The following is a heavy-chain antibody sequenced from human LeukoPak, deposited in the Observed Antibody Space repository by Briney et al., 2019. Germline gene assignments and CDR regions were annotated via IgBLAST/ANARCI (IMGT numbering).Heavy chain of an antibody. J-gene: IGHJ4*02. CDR1: GFTFSSYW. CDR2: IKQDGREN. V-gene: IGHV3-7*01. CDR3: ASDRSRVSDY. Sequence: GGSLRLSCTASGFTFSSYWVNWVRQAPGKGLEWVANIKQDGRENYSVDSVKGRFTISRNNAKNSLYLEMSSLRGEDTAVYYCASDRSRVSDYWGQGTLVTVSS.